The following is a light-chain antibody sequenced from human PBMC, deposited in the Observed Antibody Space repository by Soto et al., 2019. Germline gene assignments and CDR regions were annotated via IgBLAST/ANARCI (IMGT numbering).Light chain of an antibody. CDR3: SSYTSSSTWV. CDR2: EVS. V-gene: IGLV2-14*01. J-gene: IGLJ3*02. Sequence: QSALTQPASVSGSPGQSITISCTGTSSDVGGYNYVSWYQQHPGKAPKLMIYEVSNRPSGVSNRSSGSKSGNTASLTISGLHAEDEADYYCSSYTSSSTWVFGGGTKLTVL. CDR1: SSDVGGYNY.